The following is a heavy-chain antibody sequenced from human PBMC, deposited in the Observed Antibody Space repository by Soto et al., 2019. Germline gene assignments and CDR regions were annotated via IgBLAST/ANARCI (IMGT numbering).Heavy chain of an antibody. CDR2: IYYSGST. CDR1: GGSISGYY. CDR3: ARHYGSAIDY. V-gene: IGHV4-59*08. J-gene: IGHJ4*02. Sequence: PSETLSLTCTVSGGSISGYYWSWIRQPPGKGLEWIGYIYYSGSTNCNPSLKSRVTISVDTSKNQFSLKLSSVTAAGTAVYYCARHYGSAIDYWGQGTLVTVSS. D-gene: IGHD1-26*01.